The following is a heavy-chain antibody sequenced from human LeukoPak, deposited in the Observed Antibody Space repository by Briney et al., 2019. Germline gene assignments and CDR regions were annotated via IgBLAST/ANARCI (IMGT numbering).Heavy chain of an antibody. CDR3: AKRRTNYVILTGDFDY. D-gene: IGHD3-9*01. J-gene: IGHJ4*02. V-gene: IGHV3-23*01. CDR2: ISVSGGNT. CDR1: GFTFSSHG. Sequence: GGSLRLSCEGSGFTFSSHGMSWVRQASGKGLEWVSGISVSGGNTFYADSVKGRFTISRDNSKNTLYLQMNSLRAEDTAVYYCAKRRTNYVILTGDFDYWGQGTLVTVSS.